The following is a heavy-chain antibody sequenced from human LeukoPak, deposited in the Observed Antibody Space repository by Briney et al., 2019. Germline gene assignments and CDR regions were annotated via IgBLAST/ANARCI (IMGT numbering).Heavy chain of an antibody. J-gene: IGHJ6*02. CDR3: ARSPHYYDSSGYYFPYYYGMDV. D-gene: IGHD3-22*01. CDR2: INPNSGGT. CDR1: GYTFTGYY. V-gene: IGHV1-2*02. Sequence: ASVKVSCKASGYTFTGYYMHWVRQAPGQGLEWMGWINPNSGGTNYAQKFQGRVTMTRDTSISTAYMELSRLRSEDTAVYYCARSPHYYDSSGYYFPYYYGMDVWGQGTTVTVSS.